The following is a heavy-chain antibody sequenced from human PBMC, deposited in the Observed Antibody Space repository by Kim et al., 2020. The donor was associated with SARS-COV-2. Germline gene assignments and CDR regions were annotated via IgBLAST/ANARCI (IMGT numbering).Heavy chain of an antibody. CDR1: GGSISSSSYY. D-gene: IGHD6-25*01. Sequence: SETLSLTCTVSGGSISSSSYYWCWIRQPPGKGLEWIGSIYYSGSTYYNPSLKSRVTISVDTSKNQFSLKLSSVTAADTAVYYCARVRSGYWFDPWGQGTLVTVSS. J-gene: IGHJ5*02. CDR2: IYYSGST. CDR3: ARVRSGYWFDP. V-gene: IGHV4-39*07.